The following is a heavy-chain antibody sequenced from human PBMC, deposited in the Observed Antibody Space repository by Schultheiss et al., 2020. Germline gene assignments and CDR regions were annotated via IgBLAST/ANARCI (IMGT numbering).Heavy chain of an antibody. Sequence: SETLSLTCAVYGESFSGYYWSWIRQPPGKGLEWIGEINHSGSTKYNPSLKSRVTISVDRSKNQFSLKLSSVTAADTAVYYCARDTSRYYDSSGYPYYYYYGMDVWGQGTTVTVSS. J-gene: IGHJ6*02. CDR2: INHSGST. D-gene: IGHD3-22*01. CDR1: GESFSGYY. V-gene: IGHV4-34*01. CDR3: ARDTSRYYDSSGYPYYYYYGMDV.